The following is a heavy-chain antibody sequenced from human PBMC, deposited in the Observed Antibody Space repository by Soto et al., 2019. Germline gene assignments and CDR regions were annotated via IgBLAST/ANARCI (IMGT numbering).Heavy chain of an antibody. CDR1: GGSISSGDYY. Sequence: SETLSLTCTVSGGSISSGDYYWSWIRQPPGKGLEWIGNIYFSGSTYYNPSLKTRVTISLDKSKSQFSLKLNSVTAADSAVYFCARLEGLATISYYFDFWGQGALVTVSS. D-gene: IGHD3-9*01. J-gene: IGHJ4*02. CDR3: ARLEGLATISYYFDF. CDR2: IYFSGST. V-gene: IGHV4-39*01.